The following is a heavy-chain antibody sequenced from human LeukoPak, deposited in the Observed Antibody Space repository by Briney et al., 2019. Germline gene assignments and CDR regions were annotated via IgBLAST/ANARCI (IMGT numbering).Heavy chain of an antibody. Sequence: PGRSLRLSCAASGFTFSSYAMHWVRQAPGKGLEWVAVISYDGSNKYYADSVKGRFTISRDNAKNSLYLQMNSLRAEDTAVYYCARDREGSHYATWIQLCDYWGQGALVTVSS. D-gene: IGHD5-18*01. CDR1: GFTFSSYA. J-gene: IGHJ4*02. CDR2: ISYDGSNK. CDR3: ARDREGSHYATWIQLCDY. V-gene: IGHV3-30*04.